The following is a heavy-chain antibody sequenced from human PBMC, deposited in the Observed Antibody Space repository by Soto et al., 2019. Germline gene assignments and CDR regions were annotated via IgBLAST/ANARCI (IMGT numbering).Heavy chain of an antibody. CDR1: GFTFATYG. D-gene: IGHD3-10*01. CDR3: ARVAGYGSGSRHFDS. V-gene: IGHV1-18*01. Sequence: QVQLVQSGAEVTEPGASVKLSCKASGFTFATYGLSWVRQAPGRGLEWMGWTVATTGSTIYAQKFQGRVTVTADRSTNIGYLELRSLTSDDTALYYRARVAGYGSGSRHFDSWGQGTLVTVSS. J-gene: IGHJ4*02. CDR2: TVATTGST.